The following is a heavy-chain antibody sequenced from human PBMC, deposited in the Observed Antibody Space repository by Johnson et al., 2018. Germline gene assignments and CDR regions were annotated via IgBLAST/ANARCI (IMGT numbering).Heavy chain of an antibody. CDR2: IYYNGDT. Sequence: QVQLQESGPGLVKXSETXSLXCTVSGDSISSYYWSWIRQPPGKGLEWIAFIYYNGDTSYNPSLKSRVTISLDTSKNHFSLKLSSVTAADTAVYYCAREWSAFDIWGQGTMVTVSS. CDR1: GDSISSYY. D-gene: IGHD1-26*01. CDR3: AREWSAFDI. V-gene: IGHV4-59*01. J-gene: IGHJ3*02.